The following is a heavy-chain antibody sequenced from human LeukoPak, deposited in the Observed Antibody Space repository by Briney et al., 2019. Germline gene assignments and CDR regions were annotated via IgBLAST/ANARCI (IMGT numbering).Heavy chain of an antibody. CDR3: AKVWRFGELLFDS. Sequence: PGGSLRLSCAASGFTFSSYGIHWVRQAPGKGLEWVAFIRYDGSNKYYADSVKGRFTISRDNSKNTLYLQMNSLRAEDTAVYYCAKVWRFGELLFDSWGQGTMVTVSS. CDR2: IRYDGSNK. D-gene: IGHD3-10*01. CDR1: GFTFSSYG. J-gene: IGHJ4*02. V-gene: IGHV3-30*02.